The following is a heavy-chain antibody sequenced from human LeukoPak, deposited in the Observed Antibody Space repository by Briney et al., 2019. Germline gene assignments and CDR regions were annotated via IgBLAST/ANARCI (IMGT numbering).Heavy chain of an antibody. CDR1: GGSISSGGYS. Sequence: PSETLSLTCAVSGGSISSGGYSWSWIRQPPGKGLEWIGYIYHSGSTYYNPSLKSRVTISVDRSKNQFSLKLSSVTAADTAVYYCARKGQQLGLNTDAFDIWGQGTMVTVSS. CDR2: IYHSGST. J-gene: IGHJ3*02. D-gene: IGHD6-13*01. V-gene: IGHV4-30-2*01. CDR3: ARKGQQLGLNTDAFDI.